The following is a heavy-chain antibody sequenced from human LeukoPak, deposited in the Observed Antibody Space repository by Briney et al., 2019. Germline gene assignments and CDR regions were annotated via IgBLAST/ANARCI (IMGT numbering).Heavy chain of an antibody. CDR2: IYPGDSDT. Sequence: GESLKISCKGSGYSFTSYWIGWVRQMPGKGLEWMGIIYPGDSDTRYSPSFQGQVTISADKSISTAYLQWSSLKASDTAMYYCARQVVQYYYYYYTDVWGKGTTVTVSS. J-gene: IGHJ6*03. V-gene: IGHV5-51*01. D-gene: IGHD1-1*01. CDR1: GYSFTSYW. CDR3: ARQVVQYYYYYYTDV.